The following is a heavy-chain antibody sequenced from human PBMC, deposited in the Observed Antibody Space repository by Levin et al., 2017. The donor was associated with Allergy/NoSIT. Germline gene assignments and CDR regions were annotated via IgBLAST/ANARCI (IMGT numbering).Heavy chain of an antibody. V-gene: IGHV2-5*02. CDR1: GFSLSPSGVG. CDR2: IYWDDDK. CDR3: AHRARTTVTTWGTLDY. J-gene: IGHJ4*02. Sequence: SGPTLVKPTQTLTLTCTFSGFSLSPSGVGVSWIRQPPGKALEWLALIYWDDDKRYSPSLKSRLTITKDTSKNQVVLTMTNMDPVDTATYYCAHRARTTVTTWGTLDYWGQGTLVTVSS. D-gene: IGHD4-17*01.